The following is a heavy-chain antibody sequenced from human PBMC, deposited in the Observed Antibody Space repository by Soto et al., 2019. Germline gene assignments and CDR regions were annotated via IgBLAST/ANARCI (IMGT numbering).Heavy chain of an antibody. CDR2: MNPNSGNT. J-gene: IGHJ3*02. CDR1: GYTFTSYD. CDR3: ARLAVVAGTDI. V-gene: IGHV1-8*01. D-gene: IGHD6-19*01. Sequence: GASVKVSCKASGYTFTSYDINWVRQATGQGREWMGWMNPNSGNTGYAQKFQGRVTMTRNTSASTAYMELSSLTSEDTAVYYCARLAVVAGTDIWGQGTMVTVSS.